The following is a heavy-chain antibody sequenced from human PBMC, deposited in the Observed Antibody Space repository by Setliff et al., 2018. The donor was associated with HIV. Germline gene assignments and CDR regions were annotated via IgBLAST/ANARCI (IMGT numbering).Heavy chain of an antibody. CDR3: TRHAGRENQLPHTYYYYMDV. D-gene: IGHD2-2*01. V-gene: IGHV4-39*01. Sequence: SETLSLTCTVSGVSTSSSSYYWGWIRQPPGKGLEWIGYVYYSGSTYYNPSLKSRLTISVDTSKNQFSLKVTSVTAADTAVYYCTRHAGRENQLPHTYYYYMDVWGKGATVTV. J-gene: IGHJ6*03. CDR2: VYYSGST. CDR1: GVSTSSSSYY.